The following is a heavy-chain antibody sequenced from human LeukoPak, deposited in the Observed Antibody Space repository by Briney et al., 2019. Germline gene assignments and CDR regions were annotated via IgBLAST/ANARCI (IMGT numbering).Heavy chain of an antibody. CDR1: GYSFTSHW. D-gene: IGHD5-18*01. J-gene: IGHJ4*02. V-gene: IGHV5-51*01. CDR2: IDSSDSET. Sequence: ESLKISCKASGYSFTSHWIGWVRQIPGKGLEWMGIIDSSDSETRYTPSFQGQVTISFDESLTTADLQWNSLKASDTAMYYCARQTAMGRSGDYWGQGTLATVSS. CDR3: ARQTAMGRSGDY.